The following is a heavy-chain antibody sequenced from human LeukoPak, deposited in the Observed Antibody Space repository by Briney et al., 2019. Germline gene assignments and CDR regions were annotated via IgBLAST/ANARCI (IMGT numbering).Heavy chain of an antibody. J-gene: IGHJ6*02. CDR3: ARGYCSSTSCYYGMDV. D-gene: IGHD2-2*01. V-gene: IGHV4-34*01. CDR2: IKHSGHT. Sequence: SETLSLTCEVYGGSLSPYWWSWIRQPPGKGLEWIGEIKHSGHTNYNPSLKSRVTISVDTSKKQFSLKLSSVTAADTAVYYCARGYCSSTSCYYGMDVWGQGTTVTVSS. CDR1: GGSLSPYW.